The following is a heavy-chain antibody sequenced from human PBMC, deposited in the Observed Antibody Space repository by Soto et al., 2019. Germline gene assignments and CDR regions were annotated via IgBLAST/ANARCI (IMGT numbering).Heavy chain of an antibody. J-gene: IGHJ4*02. V-gene: IGHV1-3*01. Sequence: ASVKVSCKASGYTFTSYAMHWVRQAPGQRLEWMGWINAGNGNTKYSQNFQGRVTITRDTSASTGYMELSSLTSEDTAVYYCARSIAAAVDFDYWGQGTLVTVSS. CDR3: ARSIAAAVDFDY. D-gene: IGHD6-13*01. CDR2: INAGNGNT. CDR1: GYTFTSYA.